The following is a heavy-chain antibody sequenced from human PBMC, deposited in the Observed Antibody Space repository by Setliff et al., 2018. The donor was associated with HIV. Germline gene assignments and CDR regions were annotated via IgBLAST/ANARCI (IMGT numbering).Heavy chain of an antibody. CDR3: ARHRHYYGSGSFSTGFDP. CDR1: GYSFTSYW. J-gene: IGHJ5*02. Sequence: PGESLKISCKGSGYSFTSYWIGWVRQMPGKGLEWMGIIYPGDSDTRYSPSFQGQVTISADKSISTAYLQWSSLKASDTAMYYCARHRHYYGSGSFSTGFDPWGQGTLVTVSS. V-gene: IGHV5-51*01. CDR2: IYPGDSDT. D-gene: IGHD3-10*01.